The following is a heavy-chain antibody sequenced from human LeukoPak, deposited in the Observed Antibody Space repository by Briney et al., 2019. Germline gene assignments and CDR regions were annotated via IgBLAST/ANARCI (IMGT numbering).Heavy chain of an antibody. D-gene: IGHD1-26*01. CDR1: GGSISTNSYY. CDR2: IFYSGST. V-gene: IGHV4-39*07. J-gene: IGHJ4*02. CDR3: ARVSVGALDY. Sequence: SETLSLTCTVSGGSISTNSYYWGWVRQPPGKGLEWIGNIFYSGSTYYSPSLKSRVTISLDTSRNQFSLKLNSVTAADTAVYYCARVSVGALDYWGQGTLVTVSS.